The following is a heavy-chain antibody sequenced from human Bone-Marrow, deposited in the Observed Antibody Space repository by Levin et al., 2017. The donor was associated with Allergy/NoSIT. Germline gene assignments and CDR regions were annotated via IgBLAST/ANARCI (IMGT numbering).Heavy chain of an antibody. CDR2: IIPVFGTT. J-gene: IGHJ4*02. V-gene: IGHV1-69*13. CDR1: GGTFSTSA. D-gene: IGHD6-6*01. Sequence: ASVKVSCKVSGGTFSTSAIVWVRQAPGHGLEWMGGIIPVFGTTNYAQKFQGRFTITADESTSTAYMELSSLGSQDTAVYYCAKAPTAYSSSDYWGQGTQVTVSS. CDR3: AKAPTAYSSSDY.